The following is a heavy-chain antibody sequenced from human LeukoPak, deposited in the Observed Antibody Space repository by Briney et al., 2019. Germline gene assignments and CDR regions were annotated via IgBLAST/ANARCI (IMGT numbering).Heavy chain of an antibody. V-gene: IGHV1-69*04. CDR3: ARGVRRYYDSSGYYYY. Sequence: SVKVSCKASGGPFSSYAISWVRPAPGQGLEWMGRIIPILGIANYAQKFQGRVTITADKSTSTAYMELSSLRSEDTAVYYCARGVRRYYDSSGYYYYWGQGTLVTVSS. J-gene: IGHJ4*02. D-gene: IGHD3-22*01. CDR2: IIPILGIA. CDR1: GGPFSSYA.